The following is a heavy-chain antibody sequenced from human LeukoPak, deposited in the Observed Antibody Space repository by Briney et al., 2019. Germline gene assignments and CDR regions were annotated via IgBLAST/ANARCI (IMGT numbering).Heavy chain of an antibody. D-gene: IGHD3-22*01. Sequence: SETLSLTCTVSGGSIRSGSHYWAWIRQPPGKGLEWIGSIYYSGSTYYNPSLENRVNISIDTSKNHFSLKLSSLSAADTSVYYCAKRDDSGGNLVDLWAQGTQVTVS. CDR3: AKRDDSGGNLVDL. V-gene: IGHV4-39*02. CDR2: IYYSGST. J-gene: IGHJ4*02. CDR1: GGSIRSGSHY.